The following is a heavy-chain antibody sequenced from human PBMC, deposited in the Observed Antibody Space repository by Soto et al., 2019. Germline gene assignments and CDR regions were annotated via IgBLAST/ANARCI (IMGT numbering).Heavy chain of an antibody. CDR3: IISNQ. J-gene: IGHJ4*02. V-gene: IGHV3-15*07. CDR1: GFSFNNAW. Sequence: GGSLRLSCEAPGFSFNNAWMNWVRQAPGKGLEWVGRIRTKTNGGTTDYAAPVKGRFSISGDNSKKTLYLQMNSLKSEDTAVYYCIISNQWGQGILVTVSS. D-gene: IGHD4-4*01. CDR2: IRTKTNGGTT.